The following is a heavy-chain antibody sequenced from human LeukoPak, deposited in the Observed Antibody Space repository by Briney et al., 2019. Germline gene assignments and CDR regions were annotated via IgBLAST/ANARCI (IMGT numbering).Heavy chain of an antibody. D-gene: IGHD6-19*01. CDR2: INSDGSST. CDR3: ARGYSSGWYYFDY. Sequence: PGGSLRLSCAASGFTFSSYWMHWVRQAPGEGLVWVSRINSDGSSTSYADSVKGRFTISRDNAKNTLYLQMNSLRAEDTAVYYCARGYSSGWYYFDYWGQGTLVTVSS. J-gene: IGHJ4*02. V-gene: IGHV3-74*01. CDR1: GFTFSSYW.